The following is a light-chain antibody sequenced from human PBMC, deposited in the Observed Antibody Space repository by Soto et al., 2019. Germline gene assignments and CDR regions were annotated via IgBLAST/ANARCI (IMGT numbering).Light chain of an antibody. CDR2: DAS. J-gene: IGKJ2*01. V-gene: IGKV3-11*01. CDR3: QQRSDWPRT. CDR1: QSIYSY. Sequence: EIVLTQSPATLSLSPGERATLSCRASQSIYSYLAWYQQRPGQAPRLVIYDASSRATGIPARFSASGSGSDFTLTISSLEPEDFAVYYCQQRSDWPRTFGRGTKLEIK.